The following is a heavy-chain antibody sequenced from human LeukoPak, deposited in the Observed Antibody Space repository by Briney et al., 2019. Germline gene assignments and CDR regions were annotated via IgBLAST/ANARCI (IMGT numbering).Heavy chain of an antibody. CDR3: ARTSSDYVYALYH. CDR2: VYYSGST. J-gene: IGHJ4*02. Sequence: SETLSLTCTVSDGSISSSTYYWGWIRQPPGKGLEWIGSVYYSGSTYYSPSLESRVTISIDRTKNQFSLKLSSLTAADTAVYYCARTSSDYVYALYHWGQGTQVTVSA. CDR1: DGSISSSTYY. V-gene: IGHV4-39*07. D-gene: IGHD4-17*01.